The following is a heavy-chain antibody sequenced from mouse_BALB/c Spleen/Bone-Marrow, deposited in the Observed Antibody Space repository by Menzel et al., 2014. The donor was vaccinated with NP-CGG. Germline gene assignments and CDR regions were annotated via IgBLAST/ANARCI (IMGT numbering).Heavy chain of an antibody. Sequence: EVQGVESGGGLVQPGGSLKLSCAASGFTFSSYGMSWVRQTPDKRLELVATINSNGGSTYYPDSVKGRFTISRDTAKNTLYLQMSSLNSEETAMYYCVRGNYGNYVDYFDFWGQGTTLTVSS. D-gene: IGHD2-1*01. J-gene: IGHJ2*01. CDR2: INSNGGST. CDR3: VRGNYGNYVDYFDF. CDR1: GFTFSSYG. V-gene: IGHV5-6-3*01.